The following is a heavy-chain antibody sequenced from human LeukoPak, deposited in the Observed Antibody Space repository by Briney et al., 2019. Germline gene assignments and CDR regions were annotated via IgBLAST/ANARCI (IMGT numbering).Heavy chain of an antibody. Sequence: SETLSLTCAVYGGSFSGYYWSWIRQPPGKGLEWIGEINHSGSTNYNPSLKSRVTISVDRSKNQFSLKLSSVTAADTAVYYCARDMSSSSAVWFDPWGQGTLVTVSS. CDR2: INHSGST. CDR1: GGSFSGYY. D-gene: IGHD6-6*01. CDR3: ARDMSSSSAVWFDP. J-gene: IGHJ5*02. V-gene: IGHV4-34*01.